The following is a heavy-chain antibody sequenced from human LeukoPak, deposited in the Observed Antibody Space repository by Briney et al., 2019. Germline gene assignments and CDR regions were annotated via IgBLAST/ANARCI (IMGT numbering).Heavy chain of an antibody. CDR2: IGDGDTKT. CDR3: AKGGDGYNYYFDY. V-gene: IGHV3-23*01. CDR1: GFTLNFYS. Sequence: GGSLRLSCAASGFTLNFYSMTWVRQAPGKGLEWVSAIGDGDTKTYYADSVKGRFIFSRDNSKNTVYLQMNNLRAEDTAVYYCAKGGDGYNYYFDYWGQETLVTVSS. D-gene: IGHD5-24*01. J-gene: IGHJ4*02.